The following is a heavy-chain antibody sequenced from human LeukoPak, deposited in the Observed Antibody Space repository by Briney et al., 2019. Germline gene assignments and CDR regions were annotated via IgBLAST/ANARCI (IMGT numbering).Heavy chain of an antibody. D-gene: IGHD2-2*01. V-gene: IGHV3-30*02. CDR1: GFTFSSYG. CDR2: IRYDGSNK. J-gene: IGHJ4*02. CDR3: AREVYQLPDY. Sequence: GGSLRLSCAASGFTFSSYGMHWVRQAPGKGLEWVAFIRYDGSNKYYADSVKGRFTISRDNSKNTLYLQMNSLRAEDTAVYYCAREVYQLPDYWGQGTLVTVSS.